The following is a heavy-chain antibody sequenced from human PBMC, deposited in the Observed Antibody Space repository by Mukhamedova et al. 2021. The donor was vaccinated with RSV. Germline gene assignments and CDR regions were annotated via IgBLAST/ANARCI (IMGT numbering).Heavy chain of an antibody. CDR2: ISSSSSYI. Sequence: ISSSSSYIYYADSVKGRFTISRDNAKNSLYLQMNSLRAEDTAVYYCARMAYDRSGYRDYWGQGTLVTVSS. CDR3: ARMAYDRSGYRDY. V-gene: IGHV3-21*01. D-gene: IGHD3-22*01. J-gene: IGHJ4*02.